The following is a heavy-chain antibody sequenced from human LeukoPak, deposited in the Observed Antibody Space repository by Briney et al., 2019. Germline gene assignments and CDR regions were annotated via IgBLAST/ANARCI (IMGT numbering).Heavy chain of an antibody. V-gene: IGHV1-69*13. CDR3: ARATMVRGVGYYGMDV. Sequence: SVKVSCKASGGTFSSYAISWVRQAPGQGLEWMGGIIPIFGTANYARKFQGRVTITADESTSTAYMELSSLRSEDTAVYYCARATMVRGVGYYGMDVWGQGTTVTVSS. D-gene: IGHD3-10*01. CDR1: GGTFSSYA. CDR2: IIPIFGTA. J-gene: IGHJ6*02.